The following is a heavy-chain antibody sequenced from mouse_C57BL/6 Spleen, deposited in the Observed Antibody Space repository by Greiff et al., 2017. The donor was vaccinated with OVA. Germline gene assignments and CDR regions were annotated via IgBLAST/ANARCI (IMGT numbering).Heavy chain of an antibody. V-gene: IGHV5-17*01. CDR2: ISSGSSTI. D-gene: IGHD1-1*01. CDR3: ARYGSSYDYFDY. CDR1: GFTFSDYG. J-gene: IGHJ2*01. Sequence: EVKVVESGGGLVKPGGSLKLSCAASGFTFSDYGIHWVRQAPEKGLEWVAYISSGSSTIYYADTVKGRFTISRDNAKNTLFLQMTSLRSEDTAMYYCARYGSSYDYFDYWGQGTTLTVSS.